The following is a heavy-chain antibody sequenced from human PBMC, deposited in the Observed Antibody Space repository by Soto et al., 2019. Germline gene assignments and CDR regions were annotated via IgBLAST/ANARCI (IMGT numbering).Heavy chain of an antibody. D-gene: IGHD3-10*01. Sequence: ASVKVSCKTSGYTFTHYYMHWVRLAPGQGLEWMGVINPGGGYTTYAQKFQGRVTISRDNSKNTLYLQMSSLRAEDTAVYYCAKLWFGELDPVDYWGRGTLVTVSS. CDR1: GYTFTHYY. CDR3: AKLWFGELDPVDY. V-gene: IGHV1-46*01. J-gene: IGHJ4*02. CDR2: INPGGGYT.